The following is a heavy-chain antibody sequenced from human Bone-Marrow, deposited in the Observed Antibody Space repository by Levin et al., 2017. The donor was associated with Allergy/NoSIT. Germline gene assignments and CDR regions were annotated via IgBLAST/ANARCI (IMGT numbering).Heavy chain of an antibody. CDR3: VRHDWYHYNILTTPVDY. Sequence: PGGSLRLSCAVSGFTFSSYGLNWVRQAPGRGLEWVSFISASSSYKYYADSVKGRFTISRDNAKNSLYLQMDSLRAEDTTIYYCVRHDWYHYNILTTPVDYWGQGTLVTVSS. V-gene: IGHV3-21*01. J-gene: IGHJ4*02. CDR1: GFTFSSYG. CDR2: ISASSSYK. D-gene: IGHD3-9*01.